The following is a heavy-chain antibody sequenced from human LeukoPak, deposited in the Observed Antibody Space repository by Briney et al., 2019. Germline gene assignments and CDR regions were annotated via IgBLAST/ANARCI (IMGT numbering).Heavy chain of an antibody. CDR3: AKLREWELPDLFDY. D-gene: IGHD1-26*01. V-gene: IGHV3-48*01. CDR1: GFTFSRNS. J-gene: IGHJ4*02. Sequence: GGSLRLSCAASGFTFSRNSMNWVRQAPGKGLEWVSYISSSSSTIYYADSVKGRFTISRDNSKNTLYLQMNSLRAEDTAVYYCAKLREWELPDLFDYWGQGTLVTVSS. CDR2: ISSSSSTI.